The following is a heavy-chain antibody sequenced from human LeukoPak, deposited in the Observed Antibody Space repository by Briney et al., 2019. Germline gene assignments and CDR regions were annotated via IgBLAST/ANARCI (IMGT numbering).Heavy chain of an antibody. CDR1: GGTFSSYA. Sequence: SVKVSCKASGGTFSSYAISWVRQAPGQGLEWMGRIIPILGIANYAQKFQGRVTITADKSTSTAYMELRSLRSDDTAVYYCALIPYCTTITCYYFDYWGQGTLVTVSS. V-gene: IGHV1-69*04. CDR2: IIPILGIA. CDR3: ALIPYCTTITCYYFDY. D-gene: IGHD2-8*01. J-gene: IGHJ4*02.